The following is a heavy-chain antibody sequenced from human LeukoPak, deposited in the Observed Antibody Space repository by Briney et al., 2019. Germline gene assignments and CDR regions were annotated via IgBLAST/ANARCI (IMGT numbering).Heavy chain of an antibody. Sequence: GRSLRLSCAASEFTFSNYAIHWVRQAPGKGLEWVAVISYHGSDKYYADSVKGRFTISRDNSKNTLYLQMNSLRAEDTAVYYCARAGGCSSTSCYTHWFDPWGQGTLVTVSS. CDR3: ARAGGCSSTSCYTHWFDP. CDR2: ISYHGSDK. V-gene: IGHV3-30-3*01. D-gene: IGHD2-2*02. CDR1: EFTFSNYA. J-gene: IGHJ5*02.